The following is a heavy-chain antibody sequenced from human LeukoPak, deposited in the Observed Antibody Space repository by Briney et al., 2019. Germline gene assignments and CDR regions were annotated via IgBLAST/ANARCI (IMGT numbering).Heavy chain of an antibody. V-gene: IGHV1-46*01. CDR1: GYTFTSHY. CDR2: INPSGGST. CDR3: AREYYYDSSGYSGGGFDY. D-gene: IGHD3-22*01. Sequence: ASVKVSCKASGYTFTSHYMHWVRQAPGQGLEGMGIINPSGGSTSYAQKFQGRVTMTRDMSTSTVYMELSSLRSEDTAVYYCAREYYYDSSGYSGGGFDYWGQGTLVTVSS. J-gene: IGHJ4*02.